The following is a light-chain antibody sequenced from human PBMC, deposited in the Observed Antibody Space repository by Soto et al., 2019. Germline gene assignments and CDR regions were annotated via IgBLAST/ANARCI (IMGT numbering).Light chain of an antibody. CDR3: QHYNSYSEA. J-gene: IGKJ1*01. V-gene: IGKV1-5*03. Sequence: IQMTQSAATLSGSVGDRVTITGRASQTISSWLAWYQQKPGKAPKLLIYKASTLKSGVPSRFSGSGSGTEFTLTISSLQPDDFATYYCQHYNSYSEAFGQGTKVDIK. CDR1: QTISSW. CDR2: KAS.